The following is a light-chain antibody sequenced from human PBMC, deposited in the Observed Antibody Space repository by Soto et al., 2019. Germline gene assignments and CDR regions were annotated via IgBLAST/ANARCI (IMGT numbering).Light chain of an antibody. Sequence: QSVLTQPPSASGSPGQSVTISCTGASSDIGSYNFVSWYQQHPDKAPKLLIYDVTQRPSGVPDRFSGSKSGNTASLTVSGLLAEEESYYYCTAYAGSNFPVVFGGGTKPTVI. CDR2: DVT. J-gene: IGLJ2*01. CDR3: TAYAGSNFPVV. CDR1: SSDIGSYNF. V-gene: IGLV2-8*01.